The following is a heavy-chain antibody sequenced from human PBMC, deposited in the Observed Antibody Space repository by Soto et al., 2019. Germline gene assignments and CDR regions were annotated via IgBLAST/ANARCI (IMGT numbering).Heavy chain of an antibody. CDR1: GFTFSSHA. D-gene: IGHD3-22*01. Sequence: PGGSLRLSCAASGFTFSSHAMSWVRQAPGKGLEWVSAISGSGGSTYYADSVKGRFTISRDNSKNTLYLQMNSLRAEDTAVYYCAIDLRERHYYDSSGYYDYWGQGTLVTVSS. CDR3: AIDLRERHYYDSSGYYDY. CDR2: ISGSGGST. V-gene: IGHV3-23*01. J-gene: IGHJ4*02.